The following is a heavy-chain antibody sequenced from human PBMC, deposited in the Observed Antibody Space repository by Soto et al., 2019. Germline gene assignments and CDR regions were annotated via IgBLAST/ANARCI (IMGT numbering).Heavy chain of an antibody. J-gene: IGHJ4*02. CDR1: GDSVSSGSHY. CDR2: IYYNEDT. D-gene: IGHD2-21*02. Sequence: QVQLQESGPGLVKPSETLSLTCTVSGDSVSSGSHYWSWVRQPPGSGLEWVGYIYYNEDTNYNPSRLSRLTIYVDTSKNQFSLKLTSVTAAYTALYYCARVFCGGDCSSRTRPSYFDSWGKGLLVIVS. CDR3: ARVFCGGDCSSRTRPSYFDS. V-gene: IGHV4-61*01.